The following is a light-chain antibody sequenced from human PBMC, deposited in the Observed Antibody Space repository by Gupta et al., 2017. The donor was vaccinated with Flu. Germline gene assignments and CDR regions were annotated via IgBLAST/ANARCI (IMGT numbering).Light chain of an antibody. V-gene: IGKV1-16*01. CDR1: QGIVKS. J-gene: IGKJ4*01. CDR3: QQQVSSPMT. Sequence: DIQMTQSPSSLSASVGDRVTITCRASQGIVKSFAWFQQKPGKAPKSLIYAASRLHTGVPSRFSGSGSGTEFTLTISSLQPEDFATYYCQQQVSSPMTFGGGTKVEIK. CDR2: AAS.